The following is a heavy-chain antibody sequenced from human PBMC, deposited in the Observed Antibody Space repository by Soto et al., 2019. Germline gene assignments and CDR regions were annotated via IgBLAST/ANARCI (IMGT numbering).Heavy chain of an antibody. J-gene: IGHJ3*02. CDR1: GFTFSSYA. Sequence: GGSLRLSCAASGFTFSSYAMSWVRQAPGKGLEWVSAISGSGGSTYYADSVKGRFTISRDNSKNTLYLQMNSLRAEDTAVYYCAAHYDYIWGSYRRTRGDAFDIWGQGTMVTVSS. V-gene: IGHV3-23*01. CDR2: ISGSGGST. D-gene: IGHD3-16*02. CDR3: AAHYDYIWGSYRRTRGDAFDI.